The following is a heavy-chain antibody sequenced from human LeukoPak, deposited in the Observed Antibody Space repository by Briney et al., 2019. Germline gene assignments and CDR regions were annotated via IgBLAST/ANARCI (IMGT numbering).Heavy chain of an antibody. V-gene: IGHV3-7*01. D-gene: IGHD5-18*01. CDR3: ASGTTSNVDTAMAGGDY. CDR1: GFTFSDYW. CDR2: VKQDGSEK. J-gene: IGHJ4*02. Sequence: GGSLRLSCATFGFTFSDYWISWVRQAPGKGLEWVANVKQDGSEKFYVDSVKGRFTLSRDNAKNSVHLQMNSLRAEDTAVYYCASGTTSNVDTAMAGGDYWGQGTLVTVSS.